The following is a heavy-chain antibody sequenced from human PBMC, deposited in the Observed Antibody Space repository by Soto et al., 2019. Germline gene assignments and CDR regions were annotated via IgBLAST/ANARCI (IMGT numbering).Heavy chain of an antibody. CDR2: ISQSGNT. V-gene: IGHV4-34*01. D-gene: IGHD6-6*01. CDR1: SGSFSGYY. Sequence: QVKLHKWGAGLLKPSETLSLACSIYSGSFSGYYWSWISQPPGTGLEWIGEISQSGNTNYSPSLKSRVSISIDTSKKQFSLNLASVSAADTAVYYCARAPKVSGSSQTRPDFWGQGTLVTVSS. CDR3: ARAPKVSGSSQTRPDF. J-gene: IGHJ4*02.